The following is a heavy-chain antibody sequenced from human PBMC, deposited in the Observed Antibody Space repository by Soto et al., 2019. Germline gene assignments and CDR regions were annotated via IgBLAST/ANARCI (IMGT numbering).Heavy chain of an antibody. V-gene: IGHV4-30-4*01. CDR3: ARDGPYYYGFAF. CDR1: GDSISNSDYY. Sequence: SETLSRTCTVSGDSISNSDYYCNWIRQSPGKGLELIASIDYSVSTYYNPSLKSRVVISADPSKNLFSLKLRPVTAADTALYFCARDGPYYYGFAFWAQGTTVTVSS. J-gene: IGHJ6*02. CDR2: IDYSVST.